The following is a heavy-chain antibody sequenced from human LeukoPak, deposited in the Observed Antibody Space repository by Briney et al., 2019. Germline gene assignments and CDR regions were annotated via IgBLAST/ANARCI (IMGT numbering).Heavy chain of an antibody. CDR3: TRDMQGTGLYLVGSQDD. V-gene: IGHV3-7*01. CDR1: AFSFSSHW. D-gene: IGHD3-16*01. CDR2: IKQDRSQT. Sequence: GGSLRLSCAVSAFSFSSHWMSWVRQAPGKGLEWVANIKQDRSQTYYLDSVRGRFSIFRDNAKNSLFLQMNSLRAEDTAVYYCTRDMQGTGLYLVGSQDDWGQGTLVTVSS. J-gene: IGHJ4*02.